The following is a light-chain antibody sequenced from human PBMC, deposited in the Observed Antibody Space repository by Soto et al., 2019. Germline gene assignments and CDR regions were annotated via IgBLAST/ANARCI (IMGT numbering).Light chain of an antibody. CDR1: SSNVGAYNY. CDR2: DVS. CDR3: CSYAGNSLWV. V-gene: IGLV2-11*01. Sequence: QSALTQPRSVSGSPGQSVTISCTGNSSNVGAYNYVSWYQQYPGKGPRLMIYDVSKWPSGAPDRFSGSKSGNTASLTISGLQAEDEADYYCCSYAGNSLWVFGGGTKLTVL. J-gene: IGLJ3*02.